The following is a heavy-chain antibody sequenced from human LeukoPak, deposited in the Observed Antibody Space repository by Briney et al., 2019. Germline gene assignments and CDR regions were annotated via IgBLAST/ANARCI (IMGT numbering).Heavy chain of an antibody. D-gene: IGHD5-18*01. CDR3: ARERGYSYGRKNFDY. J-gene: IGHJ4*02. V-gene: IGHV3-48*01. CDR2: ISSCSSTI. Sequence: GGSLRLSCAASGFTFSSYSMNWVRQAPGKGLEWVSYISSCSSTIYYADSVKGRFTISRDNAKNSLYLQMNSLRAEDTAVYYCARERGYSYGRKNFDYWGQGTLVTVSS. CDR1: GFTFSSYS.